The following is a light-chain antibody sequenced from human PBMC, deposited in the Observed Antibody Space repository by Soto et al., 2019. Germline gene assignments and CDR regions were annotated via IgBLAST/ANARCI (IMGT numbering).Light chain of an antibody. CDR2: DVN. J-gene: IGLJ2*01. CDR3: TSWTTSTTMI. CDR1: RSVICAYNF. Sequence: SALTQPASVSGAPGQSITISCTGTRSVICAYNFVSWYQQHPGKAPKLMLYDVNIRPSGVSNRFSGSKSGNTASLTISGLQAEDEADYYCTSWTTSTTMIFGGGTKVTVL. V-gene: IGLV2-14*03.